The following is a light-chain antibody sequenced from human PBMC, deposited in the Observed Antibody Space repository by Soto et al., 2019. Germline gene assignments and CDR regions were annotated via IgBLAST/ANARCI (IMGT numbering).Light chain of an antibody. CDR1: QNINNY. CDR2: DAS. V-gene: IGKV1-5*01. Sequence: DIQMTQSPSSLSASVGDRVTITCQASQNINNYLNWYQQKPGRAPKLLIYDASSLESGVPSRFSGSGSGTEFTLTISSLQPDDFATYYCQQYNSYSYTFGQGTKVDIK. J-gene: IGKJ2*01. CDR3: QQYNSYSYT.